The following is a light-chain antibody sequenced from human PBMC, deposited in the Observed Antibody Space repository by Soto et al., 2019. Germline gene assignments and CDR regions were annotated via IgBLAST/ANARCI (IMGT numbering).Light chain of an antibody. CDR1: SSDVGGYNY. Sequence: QSALTQPPSASGSPGQSVTISCTGTSSDVGGYNYVSWYQQHPGQAPKLMIYEITKRPSGVPDRFSGSKSGNTASLTVSGLQGEDEGEYYCSSYAGSTTWVFGGGTKLTVL. CDR3: SSYAGSTTWV. J-gene: IGLJ3*02. CDR2: EIT. V-gene: IGLV2-8*01.